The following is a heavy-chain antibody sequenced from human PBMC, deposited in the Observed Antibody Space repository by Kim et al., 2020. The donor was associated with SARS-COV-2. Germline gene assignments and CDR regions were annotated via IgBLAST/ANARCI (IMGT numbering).Heavy chain of an antibody. V-gene: IGHV3-30*04. D-gene: IGHD3-10*01. Sequence: GGSLRLSCAASGFTFSSYAMLWVRQAPGKGVEWVAVISFDGSNKYYGDSVKGRFTVSRDNSKNTLYLQMNSLRAEDTAVYYCARQGVRGPTYWFDPWGQGTLVTVPS. CDR3: ARQGVRGPTYWFDP. J-gene: IGHJ5*02. CDR1: GFTFSSYA. CDR2: ISFDGSNK.